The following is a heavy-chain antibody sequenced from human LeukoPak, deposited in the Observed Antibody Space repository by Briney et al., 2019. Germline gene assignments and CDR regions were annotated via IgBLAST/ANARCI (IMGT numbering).Heavy chain of an antibody. CDR3: AKDRETTASGTFDY. J-gene: IGHJ4*02. CDR2: ISDDGRHK. D-gene: IGHD6-13*01. Sequence: GGSLTLSCAPSGFTFNNYGIHSVRQAPGKGLEWVAVISDDGRHKNYADSVKGRFTISRDNSNNTLYLQMNSLRVEDTGVYYCAKDRETTASGTFDYWGQGTLVTVSS. CDR1: GFTFNNYG. V-gene: IGHV3-30*18.